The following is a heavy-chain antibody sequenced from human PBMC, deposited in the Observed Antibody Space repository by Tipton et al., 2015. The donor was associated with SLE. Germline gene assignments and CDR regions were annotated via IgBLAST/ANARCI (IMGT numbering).Heavy chain of an antibody. CDR2: IHYSGTT. J-gene: IGHJ4*02. D-gene: IGHD1-26*01. V-gene: IGHV4-59*01. CDR3: ARGGGSYYDY. CDR1: GGSINSDY. Sequence: TLSLTCTVSGGSINSDYWSWIRQPPGKGLEWIGYIHYSGTTNYNPSLKSRVTMSIDTSKNQFSLKLSSVSAADTAVFYCARGGGSYYDYWGQGTLVTVSS.